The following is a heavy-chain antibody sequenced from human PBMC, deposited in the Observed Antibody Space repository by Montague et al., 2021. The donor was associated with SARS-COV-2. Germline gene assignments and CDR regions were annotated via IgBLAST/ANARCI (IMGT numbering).Heavy chain of an antibody. Sequence: SETLSLTCTVPGGSFIGYYWGWIRQPPGKGLEWIGEINHNGNTQYNPSLKSRLTMSLDTSRTHISLQVTSVTAADTAVYFCARRLYSFGPGTYRDWGQGTLVTVSS. D-gene: IGHD2-15*01. CDR1: GGSFIGYY. CDR2: INHNGNT. CDR3: ARRLYSFGPGTYRD. V-gene: IGHV4-34*01. J-gene: IGHJ4*02.